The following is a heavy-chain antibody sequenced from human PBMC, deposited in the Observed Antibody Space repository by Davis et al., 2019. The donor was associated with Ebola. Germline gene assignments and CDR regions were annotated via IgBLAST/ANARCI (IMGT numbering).Heavy chain of an antibody. CDR1: GGSINSFL. CDR3: ATQYSNGWFDP. V-gene: IGHV4-59*01. D-gene: IGHD4-11*01. CDR2: MFYNGDT. Sequence: SETLSLTCSVSGGSINSFLWTWIRQPPGKGLEWVGCMFYNGDTKYNPALESRVTISVDTSKNQFSLRLSSVTAADTAVYYCATQYSNGWFDPWGQGTLVTVSS. J-gene: IGHJ5*02.